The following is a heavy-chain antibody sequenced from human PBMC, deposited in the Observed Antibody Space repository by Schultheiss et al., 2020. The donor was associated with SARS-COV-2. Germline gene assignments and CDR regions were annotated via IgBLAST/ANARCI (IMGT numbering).Heavy chain of an antibody. J-gene: IGHJ4*02. CDR1: GGSISSGNYY. V-gene: IGHV4-61*02. Sequence: SQTLSLTCSVSGGSISSGNYYWSWIRQPAGKGLEWIGRIYTSGSTYYNPSLKSRVTISVDTSKNQFSLKLSSVTAADTAVYYCARHGGSVGWNSLNFDYWGQGTLVTVSS. CDR2: IYTSGST. CDR3: ARHGGSVGWNSLNFDY. D-gene: IGHD1-7*01.